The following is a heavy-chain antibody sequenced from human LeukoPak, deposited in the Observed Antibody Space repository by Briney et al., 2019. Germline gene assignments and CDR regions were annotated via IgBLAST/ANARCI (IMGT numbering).Heavy chain of an antibody. CDR1: GGTFSSYA. J-gene: IGHJ4*02. Sequence: ASVKVSCKASGGTFSSYAISWVRQAPGQGLEWMGRIIPIFSTANYAQKFQGRVTITADESTSTAYMELSSLRSEDTAVYYCAREFCYYDSSGYCPPYFDYWGQGTLVTVSS. D-gene: IGHD3-22*01. CDR3: AREFCYYDSSGYCPPYFDY. CDR2: IIPIFSTA. V-gene: IGHV1-69*13.